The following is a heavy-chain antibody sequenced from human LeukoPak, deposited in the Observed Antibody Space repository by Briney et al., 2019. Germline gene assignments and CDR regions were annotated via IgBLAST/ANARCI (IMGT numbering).Heavy chain of an antibody. CDR3: AKDATPRNSTWDHFDS. CDR2: VGGGNDI. V-gene: IGHV3-23*01. CDR1: GFAFNIYG. Sequence: PGGSLRLSCAASGFAFNIYGMSWVRQSPGKGLEWVSSVGGGNDIRYADSVKGRFTGSRDDAKNTVYLQMNSLRAEDTAIYFCAKDATPRNSTWDHFDSWGQGTLVTVSS. J-gene: IGHJ4*02. D-gene: IGHD1-7*01.